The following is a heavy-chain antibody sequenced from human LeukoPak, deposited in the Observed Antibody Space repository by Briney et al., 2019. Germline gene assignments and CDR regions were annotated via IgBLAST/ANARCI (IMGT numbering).Heavy chain of an antibody. CDR1: GFTFSSYG. CDR2: MNSDGSHI. D-gene: IGHD3-10*01. V-gene: IGHV3-48*02. CDR3: ARGSFGVFDY. J-gene: IGHJ4*02. Sequence: GRSLRLSCAASGFTFSSYGMNWVRQAPGKGLEWVSSMNSDGSHIYHAGSVEGRFTISRDNARNSLYLQMNGLRDEDTAVYYCARGSFGVFDYWGQGILVTVSS.